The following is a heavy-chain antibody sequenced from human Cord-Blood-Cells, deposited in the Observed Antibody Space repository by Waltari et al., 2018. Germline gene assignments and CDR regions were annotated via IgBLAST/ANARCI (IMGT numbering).Heavy chain of an antibody. Sequence: QVQLVQSGAEVKKHGASVKVSCKVSGYTLTELSMHWVRQAPGKGLEWMGGGLGSEDGEKMYDKKDQGRVTMTEDTSTDTAYMKLSSLRAEDTAVYDCATTRYGVGATLYYYYYGMDVWGQGTTVTVSS. V-gene: IGHV1-24*01. CDR3: ATTRYGVGATLYYYYYGMDV. D-gene: IGHD1-26*01. CDR1: GYTLTELS. CDR2: LGSEDGEK. J-gene: IGHJ6*02.